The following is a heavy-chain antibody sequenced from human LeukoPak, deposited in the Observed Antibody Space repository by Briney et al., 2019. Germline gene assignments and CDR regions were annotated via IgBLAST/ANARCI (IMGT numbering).Heavy chain of an antibody. CDR1: GFTVSSNY. D-gene: IGHD6-6*01. CDR3: AKVPYYSSSSDY. J-gene: IGHJ4*02. CDR2: IYSGGST. Sequence: GGSLRLSCAASGFTVSSNYMSWVRQAPGKGLEWVSVIYSGGSTYYADSVKGRFTVSRDNSKNTLYLQMNSLRAEDTAVYYCAKVPYYSSSSDYWGQGTLVTVSS. V-gene: IGHV3-53*01.